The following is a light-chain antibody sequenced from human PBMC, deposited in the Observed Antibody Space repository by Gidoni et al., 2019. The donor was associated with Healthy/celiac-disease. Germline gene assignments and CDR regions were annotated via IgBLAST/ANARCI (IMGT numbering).Light chain of an antibody. Sequence: QPVLPQPPSSSASPGESARLTCTLPSDINVGSYNIYWDQQKQGSPPRYLLYYSSDSDQGQGSGVPSRFSGSKAASANTGILLISGLQSEDEADYYCMIWPSNAWVFGGGTNLTVL. CDR2: YSSDSDQ. J-gene: IGLJ3*02. CDR1: SDINVGSYN. V-gene: IGLV5-37*01. CDR3: MIWPSNAWV.